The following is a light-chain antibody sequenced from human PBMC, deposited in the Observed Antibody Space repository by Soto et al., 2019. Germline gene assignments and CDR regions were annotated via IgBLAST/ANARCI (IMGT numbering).Light chain of an antibody. CDR3: QQRSTWPS. CDR2: DTS. J-gene: IGKJ4*01. V-gene: IGKV3-11*01. CDR1: QSIGTA. Sequence: EIVLTQSPATLSLSPGERATLSCRASQSIGTALVWYQQMPGQAPRLLIYDTSNRATGIPARFSGSGSGTDVTLTISSLEPEEFAVYYCQQRSTWPSFGGGTKVEIK.